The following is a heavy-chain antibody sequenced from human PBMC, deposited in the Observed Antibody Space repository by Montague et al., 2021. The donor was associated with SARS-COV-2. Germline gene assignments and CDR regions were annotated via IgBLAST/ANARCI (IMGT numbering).Heavy chain of an antibody. D-gene: IGHD6-13*01. J-gene: IGHJ4*02. CDR3: ASQPVFQQLYS. CDR2: IHHLGIT. V-gene: IGHV4-4*02. CDR1: GDSFLRVNW. Sequence: SETLSLTCAVSGDSFLRVNWWSSVGQPSGRVPPRIAEIHHLGITNFNTSLRSRVSISLDTSRNLFSLTLNSVTAADTSIYYCASQPVFQQLYSWGQGTLVSVSS.